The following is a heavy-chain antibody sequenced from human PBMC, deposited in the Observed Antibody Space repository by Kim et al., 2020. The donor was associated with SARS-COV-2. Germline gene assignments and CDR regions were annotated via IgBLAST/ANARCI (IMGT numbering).Heavy chain of an antibody. CDR2: IYACGST. J-gene: IGHJ4*02. CDR3: ARQYSSGWYGLTYFDY. D-gene: IGHD6-19*01. Sequence: KGLEGSGSIYACGSTYYNPSLESRVGVSVDKTKNQFSLNLRSVTASDRGVYFCARQYSSGWYGLTYFDYWGQGTLITVSS. V-gene: IGHV4-39*01.